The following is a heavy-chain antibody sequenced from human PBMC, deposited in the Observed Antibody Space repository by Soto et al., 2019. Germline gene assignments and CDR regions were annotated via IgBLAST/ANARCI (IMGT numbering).Heavy chain of an antibody. J-gene: IGHJ5*02. CDR3: ARVMVYAIWFDP. CDR1: GGSISSGDYY. V-gene: IGHV4-30-4*01. Sequence: SETLSLTCTVSGGSISSGDYYWSWIRKPPGKGLEWIGYIYYSGSTYYNPSLKSRVTISVDTSKNQFSLKLSSVTAADTAVYYCARVMVYAIWFDPWGQGTLVTVSS. D-gene: IGHD2-8*01. CDR2: IYYSGST.